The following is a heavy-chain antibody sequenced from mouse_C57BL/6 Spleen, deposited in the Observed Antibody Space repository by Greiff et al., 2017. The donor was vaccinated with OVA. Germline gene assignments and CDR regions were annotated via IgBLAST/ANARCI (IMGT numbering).Heavy chain of an antibody. CDR2: IDPENGDT. CDR3: TTLASVAAH. J-gene: IGHJ2*01. V-gene: IGHV14-4*01. Sequence: VQLQQSGAELVRPGASVKLSCTASGFNIKDDYMHWVKQRPEQGLEWIGWIDPENGDTDYASKFQGKATITADTSNNTDYLQLSSLTSEDTAIYYCTTLASVAAHWGQGTTLTVSA. D-gene: IGHD1-1*01. CDR1: GFNIKDDY.